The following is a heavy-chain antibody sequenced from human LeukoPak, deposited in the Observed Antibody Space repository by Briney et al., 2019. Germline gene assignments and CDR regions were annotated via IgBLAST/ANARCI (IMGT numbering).Heavy chain of an antibody. CDR3: GKPAKYWLVRGNGVDV. CDR1: GFSFSTYA. D-gene: IGHD6-19*01. J-gene: IGHJ6*02. CDR2: IDAGGGDT. Sequence: VGSLRLSCAASGFSFSTYAMTWVRQAPGKGLEWVASIDAGGGDTYHSDSVKGRFTISRDNSMNTLYLQMNSLRADDTAVYYCGKPAKYWLVRGNGVDVWGQGTTVSVSS. V-gene: IGHV3-23*01.